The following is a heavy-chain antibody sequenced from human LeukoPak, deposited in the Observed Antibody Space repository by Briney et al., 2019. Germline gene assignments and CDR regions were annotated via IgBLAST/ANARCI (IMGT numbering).Heavy chain of an antibody. D-gene: IGHD1-26*01. CDR2: IYTSGST. J-gene: IGHJ6*03. CDR1: GGSISSYY. V-gene: IGHV4-4*07. Sequence: SETLSLTCTVFGGSISSYYWSWIRQPTGKGLEWIGRIYTSGSTNYNPSLKSRVTMSVDTSKNQFSLKLSSVTAADTAVYYCASDSNRGSYSYYYMDVWGKGTTVTVSS. CDR3: ASDSNRGSYSYYYMDV.